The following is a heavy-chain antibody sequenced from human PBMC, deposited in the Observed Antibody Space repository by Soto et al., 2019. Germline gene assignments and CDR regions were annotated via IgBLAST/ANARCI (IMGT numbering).Heavy chain of an antibody. CDR2: VRDDGSNT. D-gene: IGHD3-22*01. V-gene: IGHV3-30*04. CDR1: GFTFSSYA. CDR3: AKSTYYYDSSAYYPYYYYGMDV. J-gene: IGHJ6*02. Sequence: SLRLSCAASGFTFSSYAMHWVRQAPGKGLEWVAIVRDDGSNTYYADSVKGRLTISRDNSKTTLYLQMNSLRAEDTAVYYCAKSTYYYDSSAYYPYYYYGMDVWGQGTTVTV.